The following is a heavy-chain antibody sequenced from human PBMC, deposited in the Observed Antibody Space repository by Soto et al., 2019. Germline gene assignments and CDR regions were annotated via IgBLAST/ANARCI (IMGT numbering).Heavy chain of an antibody. D-gene: IGHD3-22*01. V-gene: IGHV1-24*01. J-gene: IGHJ3*02. Sequence: GASVKVSCKVSGYTLTELSMHWVRQAPGKGLEWMGGFDPEDGETIYAQKFQGRVTMTEDTSTDTAYMELSSLRSEDTAVYYCATVPRITMIVVDKGAFDIWGQGTMVTVS. CDR2: FDPEDGET. CDR1: GYTLTELS. CDR3: ATVPRITMIVVDKGAFDI.